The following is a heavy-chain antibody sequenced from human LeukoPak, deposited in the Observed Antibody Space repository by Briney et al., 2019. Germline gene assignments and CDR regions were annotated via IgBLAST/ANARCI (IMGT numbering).Heavy chain of an antibody. CDR1: GFTFSSYS. Sequence: GALRLSCAASGFTFSSYSMNWVRQAPGKGLEWVSSISSSSSYIYYADSVKGRFTISRDNAKNSLYLQMNSLSAEDTAVYYCARLRAVTYYYYGMDVWGQGTTVTVSS. V-gene: IGHV3-21*01. CDR3: ARLRAVTYYYYGMDV. J-gene: IGHJ6*02. D-gene: IGHD4-4*01. CDR2: ISSSSSYI.